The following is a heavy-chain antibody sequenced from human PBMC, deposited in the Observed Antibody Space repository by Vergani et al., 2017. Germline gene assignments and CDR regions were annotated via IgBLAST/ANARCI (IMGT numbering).Heavy chain of an antibody. J-gene: IGHJ5*02. Sequence: QVQLVESGGGVVQPGRSLRLSCAASGFTFNQYGMHWVRQAPGKGLEWVAVTWYDGNNKQYADSVKGRFTISRDNSKSTMYLQMNSLRDEDTGVYYCARDLRLLYNRRDPWGQRTVVSDSS. V-gene: IGHV3-33*01. CDR2: TWYDGNNK. CDR1: GFTFNQYG. D-gene: IGHD1-14*01. CDR3: ARDLRLLYNRRDP.